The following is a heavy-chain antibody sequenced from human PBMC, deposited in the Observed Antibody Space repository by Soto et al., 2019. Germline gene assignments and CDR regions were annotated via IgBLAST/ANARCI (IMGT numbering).Heavy chain of an antibody. J-gene: IGHJ6*02. D-gene: IGHD6-6*01. Sequence: GSLRLSCAASGFTFSSYDMHWVRQATGKGLEWVSAIGTAGDTYYPGSVKGRFTISRENAKNSLYLQMNSLRAGDTAVYYCARDLYSSSAGYYGMDVWGQGTTVTVSS. CDR3: ARDLYSSSAGYYGMDV. CDR1: GFTFSSYD. V-gene: IGHV3-13*01. CDR2: IGTAGDT.